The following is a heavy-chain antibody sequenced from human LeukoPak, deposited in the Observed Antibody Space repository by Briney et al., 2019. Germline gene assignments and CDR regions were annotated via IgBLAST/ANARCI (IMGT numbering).Heavy chain of an antibody. V-gene: IGHV1-69*04. CDR2: IVRSLYIA. D-gene: IGHD2/OR15-2a*01. Sequence: SVKDSCIASGVYAITWMRHTPAQGLEWRGWIVRSLYIARDAQTFQDRVTFSADKSTNTTYMEVRRLRSDDTAVYCARDIRRGLGAYLGYFDYWGRGTLVTVSS. J-gene: IGHJ4*02. CDR1: GVYA. CDR3: ARDIRRGLGAYLGYFDY.